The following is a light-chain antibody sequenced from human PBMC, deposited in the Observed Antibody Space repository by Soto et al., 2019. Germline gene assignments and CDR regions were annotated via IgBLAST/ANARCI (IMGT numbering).Light chain of an antibody. CDR1: SSNIGNNA. J-gene: IGLJ3*02. V-gene: IGLV1-36*01. CDR2: DDN. CDR3: AAWDDSLNGPV. Sequence: QSVLTQPPSVSAAPGQKVTISCSGSSSNIGNNAVNWYQQLPGKAPKLLIHDDNRESSGVSHRSSVSNSGTSASLAISDLQSEDEAHYYCAAWDDSLNGPVFGGGTKLTVL.